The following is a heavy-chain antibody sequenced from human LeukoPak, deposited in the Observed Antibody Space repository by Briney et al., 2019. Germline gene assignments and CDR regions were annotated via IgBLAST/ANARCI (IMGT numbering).Heavy chain of an antibody. V-gene: IGHV4-61*01. CDR3: ARGEYSYGYRGFDY. J-gene: IGHJ4*02. Sequence: SETLSLTCTVSGGSVSSGSYYWSWIRQPPGKGLEWIGYIYYSGSTNYNPSLKSRVTISVDTSKNQFSLKLSSVTAADTAVYYCARGEYSYGYRGFDYWGQGTLVTVSS. D-gene: IGHD5-18*01. CDR2: IYYSGST. CDR1: GGSVSSGSYY.